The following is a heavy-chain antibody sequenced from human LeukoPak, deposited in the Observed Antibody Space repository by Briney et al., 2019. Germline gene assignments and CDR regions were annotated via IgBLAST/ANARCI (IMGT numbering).Heavy chain of an antibody. CDR1: GYTLTELS. Sequence: ASVKVSCMASGYTLTELSIHWVRQAPGKGLEWMGGFDPEDGETIYAQKFQGRVTMTEDTSTDTAYMELSSLRSEDTAVYYCATYLITMVRGVISPPFDYWGQGTLVTVSS. CDR2: FDPEDGET. CDR3: ATYLITMVRGVISPPFDY. D-gene: IGHD3-10*01. J-gene: IGHJ4*02. V-gene: IGHV1-24*01.